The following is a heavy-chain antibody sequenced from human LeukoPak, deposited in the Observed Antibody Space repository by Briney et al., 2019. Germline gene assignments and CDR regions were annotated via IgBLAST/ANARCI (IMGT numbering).Heavy chain of an antibody. J-gene: IGHJ5*02. CDR1: GGTFSSYA. CDR3: ARGYCSGGSCYHNWFDP. D-gene: IGHD2-15*01. Sequence: ASVTVSCKASGGTFSSYAISWVRQAPGQGLEWMGGIIPIFGTANYAQKFRGRVTITADESTSTAYMELSSLRSEDTAVYYCARGYCSGGSCYHNWFDPWGQGTLVTVSS. V-gene: IGHV1-69*13. CDR2: IIPIFGTA.